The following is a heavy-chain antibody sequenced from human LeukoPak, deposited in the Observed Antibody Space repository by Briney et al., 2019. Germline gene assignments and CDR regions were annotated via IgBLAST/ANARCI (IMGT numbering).Heavy chain of an antibody. D-gene: IGHD3-22*01. Sequence: PSQTLSLTCTVSGGSISSGDYYWSWIRQPPGKGLEWIGYIYYSGSTYYNPSLKSRVTISVDTSKNQFSLKLSSVTAADTAVYYCARGVNYYESSGYLDYWGQGTLVTVSS. V-gene: IGHV4-30-4*01. CDR1: GGSISSGDYY. CDR2: IYYSGST. CDR3: ARGVNYYESSGYLDY. J-gene: IGHJ4*02.